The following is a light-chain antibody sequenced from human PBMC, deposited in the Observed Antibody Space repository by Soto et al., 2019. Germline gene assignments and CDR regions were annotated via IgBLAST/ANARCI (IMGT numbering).Light chain of an antibody. V-gene: IGLV2-14*03. CDR3: SSYTTSNTRQIV. CDR1: SRDVGGYNY. CDR2: DVS. Sequence: ALTQPASVSGSPGQSITISCTGTSRDVGGYNYVSWYQHHPGKAPKLMIFDVSNRPSGVSNRFSGSKSGNTASLTISGLQPEDEADYYCSSYTTSNTRQIVFGTGTKVTVL. J-gene: IGLJ1*01.